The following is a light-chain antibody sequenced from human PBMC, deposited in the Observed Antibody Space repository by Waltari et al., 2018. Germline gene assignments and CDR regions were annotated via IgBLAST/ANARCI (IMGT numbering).Light chain of an antibody. CDR1: SSNIGAGYD. CDR2: AYS. Sequence: QSVLTQPPSVSGAPGQRVTIPCTGSSSNIGAGYDVPWYQQLPGAAPKLLIYAYSNRPSGVPDRFYGSRSGTSASLAITGLQAEDEADYYCQSYDSSLSAVFGGGTKLTVL. CDR3: QSYDSSLSAV. V-gene: IGLV1-40*01. J-gene: IGLJ3*02.